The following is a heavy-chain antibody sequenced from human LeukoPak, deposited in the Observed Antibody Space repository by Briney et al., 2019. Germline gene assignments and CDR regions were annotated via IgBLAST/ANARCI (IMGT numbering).Heavy chain of an antibody. J-gene: IGHJ3*02. V-gene: IGHV3-21*01. CDR3: ATNDYGDYADAFDI. CDR2: ISSSSSYI. Sequence: GGSLRLSCAASGFTFRSYSMNWVRQAPGKGLEWVSSISSSSSYIYYADSVKGRFTISRDNAKNSLYLQMNSLRAEDTAVYYCATNDYGDYADAFDIWGQGTMVTVSS. D-gene: IGHD4-17*01. CDR1: GFTFRSYS.